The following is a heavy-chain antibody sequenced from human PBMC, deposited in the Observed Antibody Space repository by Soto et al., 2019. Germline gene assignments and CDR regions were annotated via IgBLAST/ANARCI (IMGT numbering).Heavy chain of an antibody. J-gene: IGHJ5*02. Sequence: QVQLVESGGGVVQPGRSLRLSCAASGFTFSSYGMHWVRQAPGKGLEWVAVISYDGSNKYYADSVKGRFTISRDNSKNTLYLQMNSLRAEDTAVYYCAKDRAAAGPPPRLGWFDPWGQGTLVTVSS. V-gene: IGHV3-30*18. D-gene: IGHD6-13*01. CDR3: AKDRAAAGPPPRLGWFDP. CDR1: GFTFSSYG. CDR2: ISYDGSNK.